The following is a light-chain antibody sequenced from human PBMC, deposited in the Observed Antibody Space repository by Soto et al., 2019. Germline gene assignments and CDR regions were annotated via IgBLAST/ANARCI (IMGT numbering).Light chain of an antibody. CDR3: AAWDDSLNGYV. CDR1: SSNIGSNT. J-gene: IGLJ1*01. CDR2: ANN. Sequence: QSVLTQPPSASGTPGQRVTISCSGSSSNIGSNTVNWYQQLPGTAPKLLIHANNQRPSGVPDRFSGSKSGTSASLAISWLQSEEADYYCAAWDDSLNGYVFGTGTKPPS. V-gene: IGLV1-44*01.